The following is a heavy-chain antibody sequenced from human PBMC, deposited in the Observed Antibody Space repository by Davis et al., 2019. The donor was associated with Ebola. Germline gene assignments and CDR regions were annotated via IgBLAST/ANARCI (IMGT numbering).Heavy chain of an antibody. CDR3: VKDHRCSGGSCYLNYYYGMDV. J-gene: IGHJ6*02. D-gene: IGHD2-15*01. V-gene: IGHV3-13*01. CDR2: IGTAGDT. Sequence: GGSLRLSCAASGSTSSSYDMHWVRQATGKGLEWVSAIGTAGDTYYPGSVKGRFTISRDNSKNTLYLQMSSLRAEDTAVYYCVKDHRCSGGSCYLNYYYGMDVWGQGTTVTVSS. CDR1: GSTSSSYD.